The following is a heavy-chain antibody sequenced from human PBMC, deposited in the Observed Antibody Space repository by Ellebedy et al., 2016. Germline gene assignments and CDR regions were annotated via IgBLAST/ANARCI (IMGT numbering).Heavy chain of an antibody. Sequence: GESLKISCAASGFTFSSQTMSWVRQASGKGPEWVSSINNNGDGTFYADSVKGRFTISRDNSKNMLYLQMSSLKVEDTAVYYCANVGGSGIYYNGFWGQGTLVTVSS. V-gene: IGHV3-23*01. D-gene: IGHD3-10*01. CDR2: INNNGDGT. CDR1: GFTFSSQT. CDR3: ANVGGSGIYYNGF. J-gene: IGHJ4*02.